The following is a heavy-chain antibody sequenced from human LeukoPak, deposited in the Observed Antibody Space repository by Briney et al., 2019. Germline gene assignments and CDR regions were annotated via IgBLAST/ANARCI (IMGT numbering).Heavy chain of an antibody. J-gene: IGHJ5*02. Sequence: GESLKISCKGSGYSFTSYWIGRVRQMPGKGLEGMGIIYPGDSDTRYSPSFQGQVTISADKSISTAYLQWSSLKASDTAMYYCARQPDSSGYSWFDPWGQGTLVTVSS. CDR2: IYPGDSDT. V-gene: IGHV5-51*01. D-gene: IGHD3-22*01. CDR3: ARQPDSSGYSWFDP. CDR1: GYSFTSYW.